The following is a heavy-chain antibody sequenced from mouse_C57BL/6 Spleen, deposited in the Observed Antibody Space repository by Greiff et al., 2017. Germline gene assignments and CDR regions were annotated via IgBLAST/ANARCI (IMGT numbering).Heavy chain of an antibody. CDR1: GYTFTDHT. V-gene: IGHV1-78*01. CDR2: IYPRDGST. D-gene: IGHD2-5*01. Sequence: QVQLQQSDAELVKPGASVKTSCKVSGYTFTDHTIHWMKQRPEQGLEWIGYIYPRDGSTKYNEKFKGKATLTADKSSSTAYMQLNSLTSEDSAVYFCARPAYYSNYGGSYYAMDYWGQGTSVTVSS. J-gene: IGHJ4*01. CDR3: ARPAYYSNYGGSYYAMDY.